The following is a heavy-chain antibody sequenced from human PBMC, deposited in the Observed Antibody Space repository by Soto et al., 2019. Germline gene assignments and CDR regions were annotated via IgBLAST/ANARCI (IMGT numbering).Heavy chain of an antibody. V-gene: IGHV3-23*01. J-gene: IGHJ4*02. CDR1: GFSFSNSA. CDR3: AKVPQWVLRYHDWFFDY. CDR2: ISGSGDIT. D-gene: IGHD3-9*01. Sequence: EVQLLESGGGLVQPGGSLRLSCAVSGFSFSNSAMTWVRQAPGKGLEWVSGISGSGDITYNTDSVKGRFAISRDTSKIVVYLQMRSLRAEDMAVYYCAKVPQWVLRYHDWFFDYWGQGTLVTVSS.